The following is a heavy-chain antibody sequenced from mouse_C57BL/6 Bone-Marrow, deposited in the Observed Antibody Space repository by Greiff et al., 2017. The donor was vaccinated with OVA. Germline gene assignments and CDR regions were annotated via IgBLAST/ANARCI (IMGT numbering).Heavy chain of an antibody. CDR1: GYTFTGYW. Sequence: QVQLQQSGAELMKPGASVKLSCKATGYTFTGYWIEWVKQRPGHGLEWIGEILPGSGSTNYNEKFKGKATFTADTSSNTAYLQFSSLTSEDSAIYYCARPLYTYDDWFAYWGQVTLVTVSA. CDR3: ARPLYTYDDWFAY. CDR2: ILPGSGST. J-gene: IGHJ3*01. D-gene: IGHD2-12*01. V-gene: IGHV1-9*01.